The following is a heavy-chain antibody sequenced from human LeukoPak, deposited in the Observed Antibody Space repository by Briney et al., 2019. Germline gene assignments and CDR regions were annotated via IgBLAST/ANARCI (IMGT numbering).Heavy chain of an antibody. J-gene: IGHJ4*02. D-gene: IGHD3-10*01. V-gene: IGHV4-61*09. CDR2: IYTSGST. Sequence: SETLSLTCTVSGGSITSGTYYWSWIRQPAGKGLEWIGHIYTSGSTNYNPSLKSRVTISVDTSKNQFSLKLSSVTAADTAVYYCARETEQWFGESLDYWGQGTLVTVSS. CDR1: GGSITSGTYY. CDR3: ARETEQWFGESLDY.